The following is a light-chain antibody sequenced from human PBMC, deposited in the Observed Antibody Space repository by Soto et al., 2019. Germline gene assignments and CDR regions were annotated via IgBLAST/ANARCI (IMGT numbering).Light chain of an antibody. Sequence: EIVLTQSPATLSLSPGERATLSCRASQSVSSYLAWYQQKPGQAPRLLIYDASNRTTVIPTRFSVSGSGKDFTLTISSLEPEDFAVYCCQQRSNLFTFGPGTKLDIK. CDR3: QQRSNLFT. CDR2: DAS. V-gene: IGKV3-11*01. CDR1: QSVSSY. J-gene: IGKJ3*01.